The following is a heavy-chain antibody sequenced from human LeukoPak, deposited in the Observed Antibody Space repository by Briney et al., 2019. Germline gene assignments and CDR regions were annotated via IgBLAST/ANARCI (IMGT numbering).Heavy chain of an antibody. CDR2: IRYDGSNK. CDR3: AKPDHYGSGSYTFDY. D-gene: IGHD3-10*01. J-gene: IGHJ4*02. CDR1: GFTFSSYG. V-gene: IGHV3-30*02. Sequence: GSLRLSCAASGFTFSSYGMHWVRQTPGKGLEWVAFIRYDGSNKFYADSVKGRFTISRDNSKNTLYLQMNSLRAEDTAVYYCAKPDHYGSGSYTFDYWGQGTLVTVSS.